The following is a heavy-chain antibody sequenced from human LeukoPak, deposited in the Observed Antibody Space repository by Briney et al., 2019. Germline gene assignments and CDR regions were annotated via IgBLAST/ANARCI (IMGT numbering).Heavy chain of an antibody. CDR1: GFSFSNYA. J-gene: IGHJ4*02. CDR2: ISGSGLTT. Sequence: GGSLRLSCPGTGFSFSNYAMNWVRQAPGKGLDWVSIISGSGLTTYYAKSVKGRFTISRDNSKNTLYLQMNSLRAEDTAVYYCAKDRSTVKRGLFDYWGQGTLVTVSS. CDR3: AKDRSTVKRGLFDY. D-gene: IGHD4-17*01. V-gene: IGHV3-23*01.